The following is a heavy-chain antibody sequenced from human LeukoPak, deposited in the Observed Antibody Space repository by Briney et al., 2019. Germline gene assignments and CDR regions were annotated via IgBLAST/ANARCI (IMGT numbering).Heavy chain of an antibody. Sequence: GGSLRLSCATSGFPFETNAMSWVRQAPGKGLEWVATIGNTETFYADSVTGRFTISRDNSKNTLYLQMNSLRAEDTAVYYCAKQQEVLRYFDWLLSPPLYFDYWGQGTLVTVSS. CDR3: AKQQEVLRYFDWLLSPPLYFDY. CDR1: GFPFETNA. D-gene: IGHD3-9*01. J-gene: IGHJ4*02. V-gene: IGHV3-23*01. CDR2: IGNTET.